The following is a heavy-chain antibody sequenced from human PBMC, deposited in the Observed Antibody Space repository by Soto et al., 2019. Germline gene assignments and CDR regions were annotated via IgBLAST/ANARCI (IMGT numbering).Heavy chain of an antibody. J-gene: IGHJ2*01. CDR2: IYPGGSET. V-gene: IGHV5-51*01. D-gene: IGHD6-19*01. CDR1: GYKFTAYW. Sequence: GESLKISCEASGYKFTAYWIGWVRQMPGKGLEWMGIIYPGGSETRYSPSFQGQVTISVDKSNSTAYLQWNSLEASDTAIYYCARHIGVAVAGTRWYFDLWGRGTLVTVSS. CDR3: ARHIGVAVAGTRWYFDL.